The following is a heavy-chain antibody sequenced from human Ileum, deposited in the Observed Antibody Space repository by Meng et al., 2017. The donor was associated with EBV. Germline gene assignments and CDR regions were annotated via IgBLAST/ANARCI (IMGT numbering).Heavy chain of an antibody. Sequence: QGQLQGPGPGLVKPSGTLSLTCTVSGDSISSDIWWSWVRQPPGKGLEWIGEVYHRGDTNYNPSLKSRVDISVDKSKNQFYLSLFSVTAADTAVYYCGRDQGRELINHWGQGTLVTVSS. CDR2: VYHRGDT. J-gene: IGHJ4*02. V-gene: IGHV4-4*02. CDR1: GDSISSDIW. CDR3: GRDQGRELINH. D-gene: IGHD1-7*01.